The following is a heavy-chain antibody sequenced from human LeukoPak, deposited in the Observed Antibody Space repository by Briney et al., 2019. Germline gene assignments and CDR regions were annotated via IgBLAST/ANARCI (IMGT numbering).Heavy chain of an antibody. V-gene: IGHV3-21*01. Sequence: GGSLRLSCAASGFTLSSYSMNWVRQAPGKGLEWVSSISSSSSYIYYADSVKGRFTISRDNAKNSLYLQMNSLRAEDTAVYYCAREHCSGGSCYSDAFDIWGQGTMVTVSS. D-gene: IGHD2-15*01. J-gene: IGHJ3*02. CDR3: AREHCSGGSCYSDAFDI. CDR2: ISSSSSYI. CDR1: GFTLSSYS.